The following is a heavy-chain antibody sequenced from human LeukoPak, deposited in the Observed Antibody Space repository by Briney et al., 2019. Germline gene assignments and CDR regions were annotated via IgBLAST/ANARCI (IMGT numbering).Heavy chain of an antibody. J-gene: IGHJ3*02. V-gene: IGHV4-34*01. D-gene: IGHD6-13*01. CDR1: GGSFSGYY. CDR3: ARGRADSSSWYRAFDI. Sequence: SETLSLTCAVYGGSFSGYYWSWIRQPPGKGLEWIGEINHSGSTNYNPSLKSRVTISGDTSKNQFSLKLSSVTAADTAVYYCARGRADSSSWYRAFDIWGQGTMVTVSS. CDR2: INHSGST.